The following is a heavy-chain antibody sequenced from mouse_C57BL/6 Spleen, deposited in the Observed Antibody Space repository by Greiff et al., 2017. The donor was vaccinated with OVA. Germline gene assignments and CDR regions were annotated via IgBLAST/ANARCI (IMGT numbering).Heavy chain of an antibody. Sequence: QVQLQQPGAELVMPGASVKLSCKASGYTFTSYWMHWVKQRPGPGLEWIGEIDPSDSYTNYNQKFKGKSTLTVDKSSSTAYMQLSSLTSEDTAVYYCARRGRAAMDYWGQGTSVTVSS. V-gene: IGHV1-69*01. CDR2: IDPSDSYT. CDR3: ARRGRAAMDY. D-gene: IGHD1-1*01. J-gene: IGHJ4*01. CDR1: GYTFTSYW.